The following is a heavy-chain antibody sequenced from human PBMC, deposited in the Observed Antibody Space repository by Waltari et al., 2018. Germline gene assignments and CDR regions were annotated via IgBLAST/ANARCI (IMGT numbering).Heavy chain of an antibody. J-gene: IGHJ4*02. CDR2: FDPEDGET. CDR1: GSTVSRNY. Sequence: VQLVETGGGLIQPGGSLRLSCPASGSTVSRNYWTWVRQSPGKGLEWMGGFDPEDGETIYAQKFQGRVTMTEDTSTDTAYMELSSLRSEDTAVYYCATYSSGWYLFDYWGQGTLVTVSS. V-gene: IGHV1-24*01. D-gene: IGHD6-19*01. CDR3: ATYSSGWYLFDY.